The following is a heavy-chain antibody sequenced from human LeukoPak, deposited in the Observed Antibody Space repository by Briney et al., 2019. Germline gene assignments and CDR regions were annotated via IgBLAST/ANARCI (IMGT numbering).Heavy chain of an antibody. V-gene: IGHV1-69*05. Sequence: SVKVSCKASGGTFSSYAICWVRQAPGQGLEWMGRIIPIFGTANYAQKFQGRVTITTDESTSTAYMELSSLRSEDTAVYYCARDDGILYHGPFDYWGQGTLVTVSS. D-gene: IGHD2-8*01. CDR1: GGTFSSYA. J-gene: IGHJ4*02. CDR2: IIPIFGTA. CDR3: ARDDGILYHGPFDY.